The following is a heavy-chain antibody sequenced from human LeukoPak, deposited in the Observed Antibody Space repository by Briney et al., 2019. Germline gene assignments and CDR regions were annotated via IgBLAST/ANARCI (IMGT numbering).Heavy chain of an antibody. CDR1: GFVFDDYD. CDR2: IRSDGYHT. J-gene: IGHJ4*02. Sequence: HPGGSLRLSCGASGFVFDDYDMHWVRQALGKGLEWVAFIRSDGYHTYYTDSVKGRFIITRDNFKNTLYLQMNSLRLEDMAVYYCAKPSGSGVDYWGRGTRVTVSS. V-gene: IGHV3-30*02. D-gene: IGHD1-26*01. CDR3: AKPSGSGVDY.